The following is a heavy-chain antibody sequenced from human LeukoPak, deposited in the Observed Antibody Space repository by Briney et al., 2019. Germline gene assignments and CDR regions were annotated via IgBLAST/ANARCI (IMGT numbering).Heavy chain of an antibody. D-gene: IGHD2-21*02. CDR1: GGSFSGYY. J-gene: IGHJ4*02. Sequence: PSETLSLTCAVYGGSFSGYYWNWIRQPPGKGLEWIGEINHSGSTNYNPSLKSRVTISVDTSKNQFSLKLSSVTAADTAVYYCARGLNIVVVTAPREPHFDYWGQGTLVTVSS. V-gene: IGHV4-34*01. CDR3: ARGLNIVVVTAPREPHFDY. CDR2: INHSGST.